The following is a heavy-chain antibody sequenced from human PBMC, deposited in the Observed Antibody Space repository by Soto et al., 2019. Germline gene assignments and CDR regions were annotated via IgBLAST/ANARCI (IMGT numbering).Heavy chain of an antibody. CDR1: GFTFSSYG. CDR2: ISYDGSNK. D-gene: IGHD6-19*01. V-gene: IGHV3-30*18. Sequence: GGSLRLSCAASGFTFSSYGMHWVRQAPGKGLEWVAVISYDGSNKYYADSVKGRFTISRDNSKNTLYLQMSSLRAEDTAVYYCAKETTNAYSSGWGYYYYGMDVWGQGTTVTVSS. CDR3: AKETTNAYSSGWGYYYYGMDV. J-gene: IGHJ6*02.